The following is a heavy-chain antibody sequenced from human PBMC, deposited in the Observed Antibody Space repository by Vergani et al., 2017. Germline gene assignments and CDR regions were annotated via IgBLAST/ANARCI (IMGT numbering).Heavy chain of an antibody. CDR2: IIPIFGTA. J-gene: IGHJ4*02. CDR3: ARDRWVDTAMVEVLGY. CDR1: GGTFSSYA. Sequence: QVQLVQSGAEVKKPGSSVKVSCKASGGTFSSYAISWARQAPGQGLEWMGRIIPIFGTANYAQKFQGRVTITRDTSASTAYMELSSLRSEDTAVYYCARDRWVDTAMVEVLGYWGQGTLVTVSS. V-gene: IGHV1-69*06. D-gene: IGHD5-18*01.